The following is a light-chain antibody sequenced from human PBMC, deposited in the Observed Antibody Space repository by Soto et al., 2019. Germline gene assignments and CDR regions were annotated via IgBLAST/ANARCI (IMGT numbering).Light chain of an antibody. CDR3: HQYGGSTRF. J-gene: IGKJ4*01. Sequence: EIVLTQSPVTLSVSPGERATLSCRASQSLSSNALAWYQQKPGQAPRLLILGTSRRATAIPDRFSGSGSGTDFTLTISRLEPDDFAVDYCHQYGGSTRFFGGGPKVEIK. CDR1: QSLSSNA. V-gene: IGKV3-20*01. CDR2: GTS.